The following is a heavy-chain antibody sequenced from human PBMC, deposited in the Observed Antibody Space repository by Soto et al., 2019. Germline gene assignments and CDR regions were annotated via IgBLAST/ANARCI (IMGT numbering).Heavy chain of an antibody. CDR3: ARVGGGYSYGKNRFDYGMDV. Sequence: QVQLVQSGAEVKKPGASVKVSCKASGYTFTGYYMHWVRQAPGQGLEWMGWINPNSGGTNYAQKFQGWVTMTRDTSISTAYMELSRLRSDDTAVYYCARVGGGYSYGKNRFDYGMDVWGQGTTVTVSS. J-gene: IGHJ6*02. CDR2: INPNSGGT. CDR1: GYTFTGYY. D-gene: IGHD5-18*01. V-gene: IGHV1-2*04.